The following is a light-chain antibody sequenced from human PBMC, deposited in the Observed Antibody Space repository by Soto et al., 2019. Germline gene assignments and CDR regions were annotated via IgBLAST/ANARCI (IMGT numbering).Light chain of an antibody. CDR2: LAS. CDR1: QSLLYSDGDNY. V-gene: IGKV2-28*01. J-gene: IGKJ5*01. Sequence: DIAMTQSPLSLGVTPGQPAFLSCWSCQSLLYSDGDNYLDWYQQKQGQSPQLLIYLASNRASGVPARFSGSGSGTYFTLKISRVEAEDVGLYYCMQALQTPNTFGQGTRLEIK. CDR3: MQALQTPNT.